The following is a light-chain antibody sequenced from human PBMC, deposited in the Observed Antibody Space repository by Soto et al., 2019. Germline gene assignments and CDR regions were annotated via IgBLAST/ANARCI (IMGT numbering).Light chain of an antibody. CDR2: GAS. V-gene: IGKV3-15*01. CDR3: PEYNSWPLS. J-gene: IGKJ4*01. CDR1: QSVRSN. Sequence: EIGMTQSLATLSVSPGDRVTLSCRASQSVRSNSAWYQQKPGQAPRLLIYGASTRATGIPARFSGSGYGTEFTLTISSLQSEDCTVYYCPEYNSWPLSSGG.